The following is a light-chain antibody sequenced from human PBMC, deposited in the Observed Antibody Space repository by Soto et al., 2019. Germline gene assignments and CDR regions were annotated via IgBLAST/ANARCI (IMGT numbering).Light chain of an antibody. CDR3: CSYTTRSALFV. V-gene: IGLV2-14*03. CDR1: SRDVGDYNY. CDR2: DVS. J-gene: IGLJ1*01. Sequence: QSALTQPASVSVSPGQSITISCTGTSRDVGDYNYVSWYQQHPGKAPKLMIYDVSDRPSGISNRFSASKSDNTASLTISGLQAEDEADYYCCSYTTRSALFVFGTGTKVTVL.